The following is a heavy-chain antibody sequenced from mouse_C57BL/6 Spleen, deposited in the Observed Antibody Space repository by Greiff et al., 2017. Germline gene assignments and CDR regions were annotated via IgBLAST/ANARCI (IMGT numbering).Heavy chain of an antibody. CDR3: AFITTVGYAMDY. Sequence: QSGPELVKPGASVKISCKASGYAFSSSWMNWVKQRPGKGLEWIGRIYPGDGDTNYNGKFKGKATLTADKSSSTAYMQLSSLTSEDSAVYFCAFITTVGYAMDYWGQGTSVTVSS. J-gene: IGHJ4*01. CDR1: GYAFSSSW. CDR2: IYPGDGDT. D-gene: IGHD1-1*01. V-gene: IGHV1-82*01.